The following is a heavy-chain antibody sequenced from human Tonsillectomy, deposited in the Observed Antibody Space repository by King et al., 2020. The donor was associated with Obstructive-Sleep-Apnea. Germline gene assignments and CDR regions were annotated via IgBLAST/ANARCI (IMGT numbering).Heavy chain of an antibody. J-gene: IGHJ4*02. V-gene: IGHV1-8*01. CDR1: GYTCTIYD. CDR2: MNHNRGNQ. CDR3: ARGGPRKIAAAHSL. Sequence: VQLVESGAEVKKPGASVKVSCKGFGYTCTIYDIKWVRQGTGHVLEWMGGMNHNRGNQGSAQKFQGRVTMTRNTAISTASMERRSLRSEDTAVYYCARGGPRKIAAAHSLWGQGTLVTVSS. D-gene: IGHD6-13*01.